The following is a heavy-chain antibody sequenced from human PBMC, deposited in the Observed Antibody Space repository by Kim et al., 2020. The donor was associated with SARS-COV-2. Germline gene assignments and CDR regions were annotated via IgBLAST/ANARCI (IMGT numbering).Heavy chain of an antibody. Sequence: ASVKVSCKASGYTFNTYFVHWVRQAPGQGLEWMGIINPSGESTSYAQKFQGRVSMTRDTSTSTVYMEVSSLRSEDTAGYYCAIFDNSGNFISDYWGQGTL. CDR1: GYTFNTYF. CDR2: INPSGEST. V-gene: IGHV1-46*02. CDR3: AIFDNSGNFISDY. D-gene: IGHD2-21*02. J-gene: IGHJ4*02.